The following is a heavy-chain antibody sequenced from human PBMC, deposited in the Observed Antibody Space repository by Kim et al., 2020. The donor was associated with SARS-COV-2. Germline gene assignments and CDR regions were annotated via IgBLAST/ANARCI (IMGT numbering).Heavy chain of an antibody. CDR3: ARDRVPAPIGYHGLDV. D-gene: IGHD2-2*02. J-gene: IGHJ6*02. V-gene: IGHV4-4*02. CDR2: IYHGGNT. CDR1: GGSISSGNW. Sequence: SETLSLTCAVSGGSISSGNWWSWVRQPPGKGLEWIGEIYHGGNTNYNPSLKSRVTISLDKSNNQFSLKVSSVTAADTAVYYCARDRVPAPIGYHGLDVWGQGTTVAVSS.